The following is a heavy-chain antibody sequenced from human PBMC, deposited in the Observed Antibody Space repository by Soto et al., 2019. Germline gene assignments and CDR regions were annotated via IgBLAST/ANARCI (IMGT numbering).Heavy chain of an antibody. CDR1: GGSISRSTYY. CDR2: IYYSGST. Sequence: SETLSLTCTVSGGSISRSTYYWGWIRQPPGKGLEWIGSIYYSGSTYYNPSLKGRVTISVDTSKNQFSLKLSSVTAADTAVYYCARHSSVYGVGNGMDVWGQGTTVTVSS. CDR3: ARHSSVYGVGNGMDV. D-gene: IGHD2-8*01. V-gene: IGHV4-39*01. J-gene: IGHJ6*02.